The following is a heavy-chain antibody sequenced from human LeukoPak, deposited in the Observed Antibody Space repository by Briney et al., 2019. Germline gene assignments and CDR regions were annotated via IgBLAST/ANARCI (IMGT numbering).Heavy chain of an antibody. CDR3: TRGGVVPPASVNWFDP. Sequence: ASVKVSCKTSGYTFTNFGITWVRQAPGQGLEWVGWFSPYNGNTNYAQKVQGRVTLTTDTSTTTAYMELRSLRFDDTAVYYCTRGGVVPPASVNWFDPWGQGTLVTVSS. J-gene: IGHJ5*02. V-gene: IGHV1-18*01. CDR2: FSPYNGNT. CDR1: GYTFTNFG. D-gene: IGHD2-2*01.